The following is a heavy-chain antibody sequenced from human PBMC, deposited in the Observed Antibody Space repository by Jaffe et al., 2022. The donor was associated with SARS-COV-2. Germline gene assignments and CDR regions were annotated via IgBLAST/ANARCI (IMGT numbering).Heavy chain of an antibody. CDR2: IRNKANSQRT. V-gene: IGHV3-72*01. Sequence: EVQLVESGGGLVQPGGSLRLSCAASGFTFSDHYMDWARQAPGKGLEWVGRIRNKANSQRTEYAASVKGRFTISRDDSKNSLYLQMNSLKTEDTAVYYCGRVFGSDWSTHHFDYWGQGTLVTVSS. CDR1: GFTFSDHY. J-gene: IGHJ4*02. D-gene: IGHD6-19*01. CDR3: GRVFGSDWSTHHFDY.